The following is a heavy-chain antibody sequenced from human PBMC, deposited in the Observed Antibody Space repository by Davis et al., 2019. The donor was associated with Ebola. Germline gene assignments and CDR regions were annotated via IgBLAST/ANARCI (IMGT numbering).Heavy chain of an antibody. V-gene: IGHV3-11*04. Sequence: GESLKISCAASGFSFNDYYMTWIRQAPGKGLEWISYISSSGSNIDYADSVKGRFTISRDNAKNSLYLQMDSLRVEDTAIYYCAREEYDYWSGYQRYFDHWGQGILVTVSS. J-gene: IGHJ4*02. CDR3: AREEYDYWSGYQRYFDH. D-gene: IGHD3-3*01. CDR1: GFSFNDYY. CDR2: ISSSGSNI.